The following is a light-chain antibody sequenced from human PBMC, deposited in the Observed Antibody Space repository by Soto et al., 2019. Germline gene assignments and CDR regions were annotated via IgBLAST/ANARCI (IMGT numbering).Light chain of an antibody. Sequence: EIKMIQTDSTRVGSVGDRVTITCRASQTISSWLAWYQQKPGKAPKLLIYKASTLKSGVPSRFSGSGSGTEFTLTMSSLQPDDFATYYCQHYNSYAEAFGEGTKVDIK. J-gene: IGKJ1*01. V-gene: IGKV1-5*03. CDR2: KAS. CDR3: QHYNSYAEA. CDR1: QTISSW.